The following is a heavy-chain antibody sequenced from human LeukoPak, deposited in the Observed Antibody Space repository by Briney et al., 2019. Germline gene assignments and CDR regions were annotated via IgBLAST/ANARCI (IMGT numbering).Heavy chain of an antibody. Sequence: GGSLRLSCAASGFTFGSYSTNCGSEAPGEGLEWLAYISSVSNAIYYADSVRGRFTISRDNAKNSLYLQMNSLRAEDTAVYYCAKWVGTLGSLDYWGQGTLVTVSS. D-gene: IGHD4-23*01. CDR2: ISSVSNAI. V-gene: IGHV3-48*04. CDR1: GFTFGSYS. J-gene: IGHJ4*02. CDR3: AKWVGTLGSLDY.